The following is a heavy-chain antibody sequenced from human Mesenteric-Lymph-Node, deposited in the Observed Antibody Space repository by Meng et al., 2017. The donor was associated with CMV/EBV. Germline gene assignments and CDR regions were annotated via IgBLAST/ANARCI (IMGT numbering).Heavy chain of an antibody. Sequence: SETLSLTCTVSGGSISSYYWSWIRQPPGKGLEWIGYIYYSGSTNYNPSLKSRVTISVDTSKNQFSLKLSSVTAADTALYYCARVTQRTTVFSWGQGRLVTVSS. V-gene: IGHV4-59*01. J-gene: IGHJ5*02. D-gene: IGHD4-11*01. CDR2: IYYSGST. CDR3: ARVTQRTTVFS. CDR1: GGSISSYY.